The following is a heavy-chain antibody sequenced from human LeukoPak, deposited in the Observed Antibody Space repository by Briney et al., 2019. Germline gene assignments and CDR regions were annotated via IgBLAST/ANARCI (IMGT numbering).Heavy chain of an antibody. CDR3: ARDLIAARPGWFDP. Sequence: GASVKVSCKASGYTFTTYGINWVRQAPGQGLEWMGWISAYNGNTNYAQNLKGRVTLTTDASASTAYMELRSLTSDDTAVYYCARDLIAARPGWFDPWGQGTLVTVSS. CDR2: ISAYNGNT. CDR1: GYTFTTYG. D-gene: IGHD6-6*01. J-gene: IGHJ5*02. V-gene: IGHV1-18*01.